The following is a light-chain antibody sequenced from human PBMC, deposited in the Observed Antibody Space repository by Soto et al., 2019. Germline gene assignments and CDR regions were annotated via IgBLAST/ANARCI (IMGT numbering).Light chain of an antibody. Sequence: DIQLTQSPSFLSASAGDRVTITCRASQGISSYLAWYQQKPGKAPKLLIYAASTLQSGVPSRFSGSGSGTEFTLTISSLQPEDFATYYCQQLNSYPSFGGGTKVEIK. J-gene: IGKJ4*01. CDR3: QQLNSYPS. CDR1: QGISSY. V-gene: IGKV1-9*01. CDR2: AAS.